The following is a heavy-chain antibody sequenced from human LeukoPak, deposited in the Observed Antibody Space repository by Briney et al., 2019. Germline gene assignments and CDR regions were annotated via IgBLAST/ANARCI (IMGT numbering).Heavy chain of an antibody. Sequence: GGSLRLSCAASGFTFSNYAMSWVRQAPGKGLEWVSAISGSGGSTYYADSVKGRFTISRDNSKNTLYLQMNSLRAEDTAVYYCAGYYTVTYGMDVWGQGTTVTVSS. D-gene: IGHD4-17*01. CDR1: GFTFSNYA. V-gene: IGHV3-23*01. J-gene: IGHJ6*02. CDR3: AGYYTVTYGMDV. CDR2: ISGSGGST.